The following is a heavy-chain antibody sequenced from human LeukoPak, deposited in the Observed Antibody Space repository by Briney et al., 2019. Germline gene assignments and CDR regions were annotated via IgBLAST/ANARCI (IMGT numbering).Heavy chain of an antibody. V-gene: IGHV4-31*03. Sequence: SETLSLTCTVSGGSISSGGYYWSWIRQHPGKGLEWIGYIDYSGSTYYNPSLKSRLTMSVDTSKNQFSLKLTSVSATDTAVYYCARDGDNSGSHPHYWGQGTLVTVSS. CDR1: GGSISSGGYY. CDR2: IDYSGST. D-gene: IGHD3-10*01. CDR3: ARDGDNSGSHPHY. J-gene: IGHJ4*02.